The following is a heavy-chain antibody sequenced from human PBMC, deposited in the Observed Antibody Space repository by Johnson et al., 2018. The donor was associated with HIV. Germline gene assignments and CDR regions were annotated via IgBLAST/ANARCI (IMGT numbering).Heavy chain of an antibody. CDR2: ISWNSGSI. CDR1: GFTFDDYA. V-gene: IGHV3-9*01. D-gene: IGHD3-3*01. J-gene: IGHJ3*02. CDR3: ARGSYNLCSGEREAFDI. Sequence: VLLVESGGGLVQPGRSLRLSCAASGFTFDDYAMHWVRQAPGKGLEWVSGISWNSGSIGYADSVKGRFTISRDNDKNSLYLQMNSLRAEDTAVYYCARGSYNLCSGEREAFDIWGQGTMVTVSS.